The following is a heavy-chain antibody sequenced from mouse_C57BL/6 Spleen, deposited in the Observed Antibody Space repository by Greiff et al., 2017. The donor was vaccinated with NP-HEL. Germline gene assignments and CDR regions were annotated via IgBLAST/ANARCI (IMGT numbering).Heavy chain of an antibody. CDR1: GYSITSGYY. Sequence: VQLVESGPGLVKPSQSLSLTCSVTGYSITSGYYWNWIRQFPGNKLEWMGYISYDGSNNYNPSLKNRISITRDTSKNQFFLKLNSVTTEDTATYYCASSTVVAPYYFDYWGQGTTLTVSS. CDR3: ASSTVVAPYYFDY. V-gene: IGHV3-6*01. D-gene: IGHD1-1*01. CDR2: ISYDGSN. J-gene: IGHJ2*01.